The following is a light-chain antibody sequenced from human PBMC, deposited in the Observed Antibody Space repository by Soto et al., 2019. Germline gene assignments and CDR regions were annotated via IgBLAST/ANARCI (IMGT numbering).Light chain of an antibody. CDR1: QSVSKDF. Sequence: EIVLSQSPGIMSLSPGERATLSCRASQSVSKDFLAWYQQKPGQAPRVXMYRASSRATGIPARFSGSGSGTEFTLTISSLQSEDFEVYYCQQYNNWPLTFGQGTKVDNK. J-gene: IGKJ1*01. CDR3: QQYNNWPLT. CDR2: RAS. V-gene: IGKV3-15*01.